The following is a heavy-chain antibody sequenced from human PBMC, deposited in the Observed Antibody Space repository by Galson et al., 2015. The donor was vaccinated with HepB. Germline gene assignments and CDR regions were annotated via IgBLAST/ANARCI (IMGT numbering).Heavy chain of an antibody. CDR1: GSTFNSYG. D-gene: IGHD3-22*01. J-gene: IGHJ4*02. V-gene: IGHV3-33*01. CDR2: IWYDGSNE. Sequence: SLRLSCAASGSTFNSYGMHWVRQAPGKGLEWVAGIWYDGSNEYYGDSVKGRFTISRDNSKNTLYLQMDSLRDEDTAVYYCARAQINMRVGYFDYWGQGILVTVSA. CDR3: ARAQINMRVGYFDY.